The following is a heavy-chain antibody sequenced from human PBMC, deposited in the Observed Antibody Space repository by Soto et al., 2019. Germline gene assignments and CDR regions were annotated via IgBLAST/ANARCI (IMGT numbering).Heavy chain of an antibody. V-gene: IGHV4-59*01. CDR2: IHYSGST. CDR3: ARSRGGYFDY. D-gene: IGHD3-22*01. Sequence: QVQLQESGPGLVKPSETLSLTCTVSGASINSYYWSWIRQPPGKGLEWIGYIHYSGSTNYNPSLKRRVTISLDTSKNQFSLKLSSVTAADTAVYYCARSRGGYFDYWGQGTLVTVSS. CDR1: GASINSYY. J-gene: IGHJ4*02.